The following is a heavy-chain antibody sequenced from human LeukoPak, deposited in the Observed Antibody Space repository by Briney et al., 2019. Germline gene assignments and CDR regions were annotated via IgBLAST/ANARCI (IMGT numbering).Heavy chain of an antibody. V-gene: IGHV3-30*18. CDR3: AKEGYYYDSSGYNYYYGMDV. CDR2: ISYDGSNK. CDR1: GFTFSSYG. D-gene: IGHD3-22*01. Sequence: GGSLRLSCAASGFTFSSYGMHWVRQAPGKGLVGVAVISYDGSNKYYADSVKGRFTIARDNSKNTLYLQMNSLRAEDTAVYYCAKEGYYYDSSGYNYYYGMDVWGQGTTVTVSS. J-gene: IGHJ6*02.